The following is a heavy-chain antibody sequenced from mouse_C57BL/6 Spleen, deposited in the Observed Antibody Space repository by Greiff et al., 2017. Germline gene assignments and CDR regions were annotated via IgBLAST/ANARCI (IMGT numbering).Heavy chain of an antibody. CDR3: ARERGGNVYFDY. CDR2: ISDGGSYT. J-gene: IGHJ2*01. D-gene: IGHD2-1*01. CDR1: GFTFSSYA. Sequence: EVMLVESGGGLVKPGGSLKLSCAASGFTFSSYAMSWVRQTPEKRLEWVATISDGGSYTYYPDNVKGRFTISRDNAKNNLYLQMSHLKSEDTAMYYCARERGGNVYFDYWGQGTTLTVSS. V-gene: IGHV5-4*01.